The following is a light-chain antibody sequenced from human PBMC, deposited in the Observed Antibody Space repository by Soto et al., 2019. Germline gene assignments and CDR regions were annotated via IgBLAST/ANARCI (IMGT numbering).Light chain of an antibody. CDR3: QQYGNLPYT. CDR1: QGINEY. Sequence: DIQMTQSPSSLSASVGDRVTITCQASQGINEYLNWYQQKPGKGPKLLIYDASNLETGVPSRFSGSRSGTDFSFTISSLQPEDIATYYCQQYGNLPYTFGQGTKLEI. CDR2: DAS. J-gene: IGKJ2*01. V-gene: IGKV1-33*01.